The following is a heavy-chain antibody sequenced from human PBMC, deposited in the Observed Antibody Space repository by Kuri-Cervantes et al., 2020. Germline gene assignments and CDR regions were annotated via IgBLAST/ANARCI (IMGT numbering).Heavy chain of an antibody. D-gene: IGHD3-22*01. J-gene: IGHJ4*02. CDR3: ARDLWRARDYYDSSAKGHFDY. V-gene: IGHV1-2*02. Sequence: ASVKVSCKASGYTFTGYYMHWVRQAPGQGLEWMGWINPNSGGTNYAQKFQGGVTMTRDTSISTAYMELSRLRSDDTAVYYCARDLWRARDYYDSSAKGHFDYWGQGTLVTVSS. CDR1: GYTFTGYY. CDR2: INPNSGGT.